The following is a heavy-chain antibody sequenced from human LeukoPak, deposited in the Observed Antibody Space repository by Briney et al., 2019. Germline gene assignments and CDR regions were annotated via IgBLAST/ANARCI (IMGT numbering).Heavy chain of an antibody. Sequence: SETLSLTCAVYGGSFSGYYWSWIRQPPGKGLEWIGEINHSGSTNYNPSLKSRVTISIDTSKNQFSLKLSSVPAADTALYYCARGPGTWYYYWGQGTLVTVSS. J-gene: IGHJ4*02. CDR2: INHSGST. CDR1: GGSFSGYY. V-gene: IGHV4-34*01. CDR3: ARGPGTWYYY. D-gene: IGHD6-13*01.